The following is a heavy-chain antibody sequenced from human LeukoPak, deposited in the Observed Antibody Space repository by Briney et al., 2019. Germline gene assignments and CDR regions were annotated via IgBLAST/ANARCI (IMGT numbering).Heavy chain of an antibody. V-gene: IGHV4-31*03. Sequence: SETLSLTCTVSGGSISSGRYYWSWIRQHPGKGLEWIGYIYYTGSTYSNPSLKSRVAMSIDTSTNQFSLMLSSVTAADTAVYYCARGIRVVTPTSPHYYFDYWGQGTLVTVSS. CDR1: GGSISSGRYY. CDR3: ARGIRVVTPTSPHYYFDY. J-gene: IGHJ4*02. D-gene: IGHD4-23*01. CDR2: IYYTGST.